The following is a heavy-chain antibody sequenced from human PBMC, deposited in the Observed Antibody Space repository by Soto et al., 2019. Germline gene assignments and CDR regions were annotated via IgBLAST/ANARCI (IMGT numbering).Heavy chain of an antibody. J-gene: IGHJ4*02. CDR3: ARVPYYYDSSGYYYYFDY. Sequence: GGSLRLSCAASGFTFRNYNMNWVRQAPGKGLEWVSYISSSGSTIYYADSVKGRFTVSRDNAKNSLYLQMNSLRAEDTAVYYCARVPYYYDSSGYYYYFDYWGQGTLVTVSS. CDR1: GFTFRNYN. CDR2: ISSSGSTI. V-gene: IGHV3-48*04. D-gene: IGHD3-22*01.